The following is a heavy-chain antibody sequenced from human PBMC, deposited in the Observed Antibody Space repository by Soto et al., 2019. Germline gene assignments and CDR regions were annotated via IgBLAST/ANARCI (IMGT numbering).Heavy chain of an antibody. CDR1: GFTFSSYS. Sequence: GGSLRLSCAASGFTFSSYSMNWVRQAPGKGLEWVSSISSSSSYIYYADSVKGRLTISRDNAKNSLYLQMNSLRAEDTAVYYCARGVVVAATTDYWGQGTLVTVSS. CDR3: ARGVVVAATTDY. J-gene: IGHJ4*02. V-gene: IGHV3-21*01. CDR2: ISSSSSYI. D-gene: IGHD2-15*01.